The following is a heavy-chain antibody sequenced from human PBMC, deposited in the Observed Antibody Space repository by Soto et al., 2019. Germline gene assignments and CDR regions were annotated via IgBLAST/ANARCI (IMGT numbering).Heavy chain of an antibody. CDR2: IKQDGSEK. J-gene: IGHJ4*02. Sequence: GGSLRLSCAASGFTFSSYWMSWVRQAPGKGLEWVANIKQDGSEKYYVDSVKGRFTISRDNAKNSLYLQMNSLRAEDTAVYYCARRGLNGAQWLVHYYFDYWGQGTLVTVSS. D-gene: IGHD6-19*01. V-gene: IGHV3-7*01. CDR3: ARRGLNGAQWLVHYYFDY. CDR1: GFTFSSYW.